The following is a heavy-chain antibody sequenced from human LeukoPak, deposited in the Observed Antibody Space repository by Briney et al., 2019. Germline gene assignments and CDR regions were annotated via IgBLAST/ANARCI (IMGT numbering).Heavy chain of an antibody. CDR2: INHSGST. CDR1: GGSFSGYY. D-gene: IGHD2-2*01. Sequence: SETLSLTCAVYGGSFSGYYWSWIRQPPGKGLEWIGEINHSGSTNYNPSLKSRVTISVDTSKNQFSLKLSSVTAADTAVYYCAARHCSSTSCYFVYWGQGTLVTVTS. V-gene: IGHV4-34*01. J-gene: IGHJ4*02. CDR3: AARHCSSTSCYFVY.